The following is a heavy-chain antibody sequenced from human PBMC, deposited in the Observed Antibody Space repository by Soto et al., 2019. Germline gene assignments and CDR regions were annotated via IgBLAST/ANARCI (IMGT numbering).Heavy chain of an antibody. CDR1: GFTFSSYS. V-gene: IGHV3-21*04. Sequence: AGSLRLSCAASGFTFSSYSMNWVRQAPGKGLEWVSSISSSSSYIYYADSVKGRFTISRDNAENSVYLEMDSLRAEDTALYYCARDVDADFRTDFDYWGRGTLVTVSS. J-gene: IGHJ4*02. CDR2: ISSSSSYI. D-gene: IGHD4-17*01. CDR3: ARDVDADFRTDFDY.